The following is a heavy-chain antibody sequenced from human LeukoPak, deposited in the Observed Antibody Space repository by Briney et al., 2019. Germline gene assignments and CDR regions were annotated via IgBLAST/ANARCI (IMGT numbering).Heavy chain of an antibody. J-gene: IGHJ4*02. V-gene: IGHV3-73*01. Sequence: PGGSLRLSCAASGFTFSGSAMHWVRQASGKGLEWVGRIRSKANSYATAYAASVKGRFTISRDDSKNTAYLQMNSLKTEDTAVYYCTTTGPAALKYYFDYWGQGTLVTVSS. D-gene: IGHD6-13*01. CDR3: TTTGPAALKYYFDY. CDR2: IRSKANSYAT. CDR1: GFTFSGSA.